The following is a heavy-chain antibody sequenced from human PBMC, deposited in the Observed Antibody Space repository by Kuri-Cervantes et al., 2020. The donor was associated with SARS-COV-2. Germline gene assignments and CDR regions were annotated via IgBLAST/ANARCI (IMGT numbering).Heavy chain of an antibody. V-gene: IGHV3-30*02. CDR2: IRYDGSDK. CDR1: GFTLSSYG. D-gene: IGHD1-1*01. J-gene: IGHJ4*02. CDR3: AKDSDWSLDY. Sequence: GESLKISCVASGFTLSSYGMHWVRQAPGKGLEWVAYIRYDGSDKYYADSVKGRFTISRDNSKNTLYLQMNSLRAEDTAVYYCAKDSDWSLDYWGQGTLVTVSS.